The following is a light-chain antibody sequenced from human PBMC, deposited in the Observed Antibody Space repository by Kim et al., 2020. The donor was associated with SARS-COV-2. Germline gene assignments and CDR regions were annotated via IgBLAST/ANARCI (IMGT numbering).Light chain of an antibody. Sequence: SYELTQPPSVSVAPGKTARITCGGNNIGSRSVYWYQHRPGQAPILVIYYDHDRPSGIPDRFSGSNSGNTATLTISRVEAGNEADYYCQVWERISDLWVYG. V-gene: IGLV3-21*01. CDR3: QVWERISDLWV. CDR2: YDH. J-gene: IGLJ3*02. CDR1: NIGSRS.